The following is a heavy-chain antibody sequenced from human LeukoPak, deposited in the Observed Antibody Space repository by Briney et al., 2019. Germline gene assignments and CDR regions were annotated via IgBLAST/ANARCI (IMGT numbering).Heavy chain of an antibody. CDR3: ARGLEGTYYYDSSGSIFDY. V-gene: IGHV3-30*04. CDR1: GFTFSSYA. Sequence: GRSLRLSCAASGFTFSSYAMHWVRQAPGKGLEWVAIISYDGSNKYYAGSVKGRFTISRDNSKNTLYLRMNSLGAEDTAVYYCARGLEGTYYYDSSGSIFDYWGQGTLVTVSS. CDR2: ISYDGSNK. J-gene: IGHJ4*02. D-gene: IGHD3-22*01.